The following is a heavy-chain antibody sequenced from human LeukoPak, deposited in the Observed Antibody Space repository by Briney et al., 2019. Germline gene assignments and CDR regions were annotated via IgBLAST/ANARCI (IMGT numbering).Heavy chain of an antibody. D-gene: IGHD3-3*01. CDR2: ISGSGGST. V-gene: IGHV3-23*01. Sequence: PGGSLRLSCAASGFTFSSYAMSWVRQAPGKGLEWVSAISGSGGSTYYADSVKGRFTISRDNSKNTLYLQMNSLRAEDTAVYYCAKVFFAERLTTIFDLWGQGTLVTVSS. CDR3: AKVFFAERLTTIFDL. J-gene: IGHJ4*02. CDR1: GFTFSSYA.